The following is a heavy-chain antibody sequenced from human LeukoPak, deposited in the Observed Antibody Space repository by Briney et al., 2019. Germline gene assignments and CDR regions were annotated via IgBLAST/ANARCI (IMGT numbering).Heavy chain of an antibody. D-gene: IGHD3-22*01. CDR1: GGSFSGYY. J-gene: IGHJ4*02. V-gene: IGHV4-34*01. CDR3: ARVDYYDSSGITY. Sequence: SETLSLTCAVYGGSFSGYYWSWIRQPPGRGLEWIGEINHSGTTNYNPSLKSRVTISVDTSKNQFSLKLSSVTAADTAVYYCARVDYYDSSGITYWGQGTLVTVSS. CDR2: INHSGTT.